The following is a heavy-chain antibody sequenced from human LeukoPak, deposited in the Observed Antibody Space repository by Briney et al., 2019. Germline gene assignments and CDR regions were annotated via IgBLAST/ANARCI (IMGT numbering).Heavy chain of an antibody. V-gene: IGHV3-30-3*01. D-gene: IGHD6-19*01. CDR1: GFTFSSFA. CDR3: ARDGGEQWTLDY. J-gene: IGHJ4*02. Sequence: PGGSLRLSCVASGFTFSSFAMSWVRQAPGKGLEWVAVISYDGSNKYYADSVKGRFTISRDNSKNTLYLQMNSLRAEDTAVYYCARDGGEQWTLDYWGQGTLVTVSS. CDR2: ISYDGSNK.